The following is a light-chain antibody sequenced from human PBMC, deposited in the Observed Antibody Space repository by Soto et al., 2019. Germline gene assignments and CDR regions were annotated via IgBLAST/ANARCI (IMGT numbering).Light chain of an antibody. J-gene: IGKJ1*01. CDR1: ESIGSW. Sequence: DIQMTQSPSALAGSVGDRVTSTCRASESIGSWLAWFQQKPGKAPKLLIYQASTLENGVPSRFSGSGSGTEFTLTITSLQPDDFATYYCQQYNDYWTFGQGTTVDIK. CDR3: QQYNDYWT. CDR2: QAS. V-gene: IGKV1-5*03.